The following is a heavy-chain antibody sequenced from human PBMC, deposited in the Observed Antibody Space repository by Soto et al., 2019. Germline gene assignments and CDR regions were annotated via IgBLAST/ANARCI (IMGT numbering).Heavy chain of an antibody. J-gene: IGHJ4*02. D-gene: IGHD6-25*01. Sequence: GGSLRLSCAASGFTFSKYAMSWVRQAPGKGLEWVSSIIGSGAKTYYADSVEGRFTVSRDNSRNTLYVQMNSLRAEDTAVYYCAKAIADTGGNFDYWGQGTLVTVSS. CDR1: GFTFSKYA. CDR2: IIGSGAKT. CDR3: AKAIADTGGNFDY. V-gene: IGHV3-23*01.